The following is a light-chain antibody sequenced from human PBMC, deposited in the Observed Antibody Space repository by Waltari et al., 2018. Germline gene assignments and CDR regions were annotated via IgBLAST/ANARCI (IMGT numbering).Light chain of an antibody. CDR1: SSDVGRYNF. J-gene: IGLJ1*01. CDR2: DVT. CDR3: CSYAGSYSYV. V-gene: IGLV2-11*01. Sequence: QSALTQPRSVSGSPGQSVTISCTGTSSDVGRYNFVSWYQQHPGKAPKLMIYDVTKRPSGVPDRFSGSNSGNTASLTISGLQAEDEADYYCCSYAGSYSYVFGTGTEVTVL.